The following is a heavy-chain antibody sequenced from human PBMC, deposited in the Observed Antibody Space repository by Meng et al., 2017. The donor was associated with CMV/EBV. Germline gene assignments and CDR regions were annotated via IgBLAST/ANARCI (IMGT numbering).Heavy chain of an antibody. CDR3: ARDYGDLRQDY. D-gene: IGHD4-17*01. V-gene: IGHV4-39*07. J-gene: IGHJ4*02. Sequence: QPELQESGPGRVKPSETRSLTCTVSVGAISSSSYYWGWIRQPPGKGLEWIGSIYYSGSTYYNPSLKSRVTISVDTSKNQFSLKLSSVTAADTAVYYCARDYGDLRQDYWGQGTLVTVSS. CDR1: VGAISSSSYY. CDR2: IYYSGST.